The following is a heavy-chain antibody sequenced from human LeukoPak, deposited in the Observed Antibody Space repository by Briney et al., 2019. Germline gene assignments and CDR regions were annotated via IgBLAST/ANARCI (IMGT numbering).Heavy chain of an antibody. CDR1: AYTFTGYY. J-gene: IGHJ4*02. V-gene: IGHV1-2*02. D-gene: IGHD3-22*01. CDR3: ARDLGWRDSSGSSDY. Sequence: ASVKVSCKASAYTFTGYYIHWVRQAPGQGLEWMGWINPNSGGTNYAQKLQGRVTMTTDTSTSTAYMELRSLRSDGTAVYYCARDLGWRDSSGSSDYWGQGTLVTVSS. CDR2: INPNSGGT.